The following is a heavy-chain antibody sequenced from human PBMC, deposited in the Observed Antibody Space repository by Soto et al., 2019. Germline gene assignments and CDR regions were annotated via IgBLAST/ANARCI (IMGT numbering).Heavy chain of an antibody. Sequence: GGSLRLSCAASGFTFSVSAMSWVRQAPGKGLEWVSAIGAGGGNTYYAPSVKGRFTISRDNSKNTVYLQLSSLGAADTAVYYCAKDSSTTYFYESYFDYWGQGALVTVSS. CDR1: GFTFSVSA. J-gene: IGHJ4*02. CDR3: AKDSSTTYFYESYFDY. V-gene: IGHV3-23*01. D-gene: IGHD3-22*01. CDR2: IGAGGGNT.